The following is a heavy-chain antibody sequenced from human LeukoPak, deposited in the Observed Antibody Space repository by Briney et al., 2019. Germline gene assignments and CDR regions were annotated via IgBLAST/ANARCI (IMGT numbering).Heavy chain of an antibody. Sequence: PSETLSLTCAVYGGSFSGYYWSWIRQPPGKGLEWIGEINHSGSTNYNPSLKSRVTISVDTSKNQFSLKLSSVTAADTAVYYCARGLMDSSSLDHWGQGTLVTVSS. CDR3: ARGLMDSSSLDH. CDR1: GGSFSGYY. CDR2: INHSGST. J-gene: IGHJ4*02. V-gene: IGHV4-34*01. D-gene: IGHD6-13*01.